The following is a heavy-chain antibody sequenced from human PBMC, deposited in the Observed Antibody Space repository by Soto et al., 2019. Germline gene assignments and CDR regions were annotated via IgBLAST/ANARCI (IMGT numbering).Heavy chain of an antibody. V-gene: IGHV3-30*18. J-gene: IGHJ6*02. CDR3: AKTAAITMIVVVNYGMDV. CDR2: ISYDGSNK. D-gene: IGHD3-22*01. Sequence: RRLSCAASGFTFSSYGMHWVRQAPGKGLEWVAVISYDGSNKYYADSVKGRFTISRDNSKNTLYLQMNSLRAEDTAVYYCAKTAAITMIVVVNYGMDVWGQGTKVTVYS. CDR1: GFTFSSYG.